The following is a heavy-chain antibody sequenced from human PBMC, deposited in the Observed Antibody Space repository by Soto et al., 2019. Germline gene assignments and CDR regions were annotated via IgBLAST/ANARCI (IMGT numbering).Heavy chain of an antibody. CDR2: ISGSGGST. D-gene: IGHD3-16*01. CDR3: AKEGANYIWGSYSFPY. Sequence: GGSLRLSCAASGFTFSSYAMSWVRQAPGKGLEWVSAISGSGGSTYYADSVKGRFTISRDNSKNTLYLQMSSLRAEDTAVYYCAKEGANYIWGSYSFPYWGQGTLVTVS. J-gene: IGHJ4*02. CDR1: GFTFSSYA. V-gene: IGHV3-23*01.